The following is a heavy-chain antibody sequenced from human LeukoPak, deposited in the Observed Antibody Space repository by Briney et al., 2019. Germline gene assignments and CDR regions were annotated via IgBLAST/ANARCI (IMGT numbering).Heavy chain of an antibody. CDR1: TSTLSTYS. CDR3: ATTASLAY. CDR2: ISSSGSTM. Sequence: GGSLRLSCAASTSTLSTYSMNWVRQAPGKGLEWVSYISSSGSTMYYADSVKGRFTISRDNAKNSLYLQMNSLRDEDTAVYYCATTASLAYWGQGTLVTVSS. D-gene: IGHD4-17*01. V-gene: IGHV3-48*02. J-gene: IGHJ4*02.